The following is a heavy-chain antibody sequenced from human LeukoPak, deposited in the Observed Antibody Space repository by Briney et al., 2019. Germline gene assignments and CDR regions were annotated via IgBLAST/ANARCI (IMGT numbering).Heavy chain of an antibody. D-gene: IGHD3-10*01. J-gene: IGHJ3*02. Sequence: SETLSLTCAVSGYSISSGYYWGWIRQPPGKGLEWIGSIYHSGSTYYNPSLKSRVTISVDTSKNQFSLKLSSVTAADTAVYYCAREIVWFGELRAFDIWGQGTMVTVSS. CDR3: AREIVWFGELRAFDI. CDR1: GYSISSGYY. V-gene: IGHV4-38-2*02. CDR2: IYHSGST.